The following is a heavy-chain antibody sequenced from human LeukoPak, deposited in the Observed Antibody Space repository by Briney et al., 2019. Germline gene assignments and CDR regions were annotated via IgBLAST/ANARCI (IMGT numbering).Heavy chain of an antibody. D-gene: IGHD3-9*01. J-gene: IGHJ4*02. Sequence: GASVKVSCKASGYTFTSYGISWVRQAPGQGLEWMGWISAYNGNTNYAQKLQGRVTMTTDTSTSTAYMELRSLRSDDTAVYYCARVRNYDILTGYAPDFDYWGQGTLVTVSS. CDR1: GYTFTSYG. CDR2: ISAYNGNT. CDR3: ARVRNYDILTGYAPDFDY. V-gene: IGHV1-18*01.